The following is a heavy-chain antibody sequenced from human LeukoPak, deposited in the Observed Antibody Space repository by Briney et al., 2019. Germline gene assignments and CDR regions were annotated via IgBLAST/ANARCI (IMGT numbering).Heavy chain of an antibody. D-gene: IGHD6-6*01. CDR2: IRQDGGET. Sequence: GGSLRLSCEASGLTFSRDWMGWVRQAPGKGLEWVANIRQDGGETYYGDSVKGRFTISRDNSKNTLYLQMNSLRAEDTAVYYCARGEAGTYSSSSVDYWGQGTLVTVSS. CDR1: GLTFSRDW. V-gene: IGHV3-7*04. J-gene: IGHJ4*02. CDR3: ARGEAGTYSSSSVDY.